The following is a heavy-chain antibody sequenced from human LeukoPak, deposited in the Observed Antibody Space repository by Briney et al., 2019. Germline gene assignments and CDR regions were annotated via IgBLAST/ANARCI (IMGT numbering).Heavy chain of an antibody. CDR2: ISSSSSYI. J-gene: IGHJ4*02. D-gene: IGHD1-26*01. V-gene: IGHV3-11*06. CDR3: ARVGTRQVGSFDY. CDR1: GFTFSDYY. Sequence: PGGSLRLSCAASGFTFSDYYMSWIRQAPGKGLEWVSSISSSSSYIYYADSVRGRFTISRDNAKNSLYLQMNSLRAEDTAVYYCARVGTRQVGSFDYWGQGTLVTVSS.